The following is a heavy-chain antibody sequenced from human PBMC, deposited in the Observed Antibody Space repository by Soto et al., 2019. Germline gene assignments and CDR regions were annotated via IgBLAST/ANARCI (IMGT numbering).Heavy chain of an antibody. D-gene: IGHD5-12*01. CDR1: GFTFSSYS. CDR2: ISSSSSTI. Sequence: EVQLVESGGRLVQPGGSLRLSCAASGFTFSSYSMNWVRQAPGKGLEWVSYISSSSSTIYYADSVKGRFTISRDNAKNSLYLQMNSLRAEDTAVYYCARADSGYAYGYYDCGMDVWGQGTTVTVSS. V-gene: IGHV3-48*01. CDR3: ARADSGYAYGYYDCGMDV. J-gene: IGHJ6*02.